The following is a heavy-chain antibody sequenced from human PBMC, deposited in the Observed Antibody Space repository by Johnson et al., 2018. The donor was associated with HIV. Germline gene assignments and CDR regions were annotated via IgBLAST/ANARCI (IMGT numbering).Heavy chain of an antibody. J-gene: IGHJ3*02. CDR2: ISYDGSNK. CDR1: GFTFSSYA. Sequence: VQLVESGGGVVQPGRSLRLSCAASGFTFSSYAMHWVRQAPGKGLEWVAVISYDGSNKYYVDSVKGRFTIFRDNAENSLFLQMDSLRAEDTAVYYCARESSDVGDFDIWGHGTMVTVSS. D-gene: IGHD3-10*02. V-gene: IGHV3-30-3*01. CDR3: ARESSDVGDFDI.